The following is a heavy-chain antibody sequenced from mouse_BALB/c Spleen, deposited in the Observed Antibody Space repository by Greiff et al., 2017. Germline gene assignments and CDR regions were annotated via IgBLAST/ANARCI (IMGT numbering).Heavy chain of an antibody. J-gene: IGHJ4*01. CDR2: INPYNGDT. CDR3: GRGGPKGAMDY. V-gene: IGHV1-37*01. D-gene: IGHD3-3*01. CDR1: GYSFTGYF. Sequence: VQLQQSGPELVKPGASVKISCKASGYSFTGYFMNWVKQSPGKSLEWIGRINPYNGDTFYNQKFKGKATLTVDKSSSTAHMELLSLTSEDSAVYYCGRGGPKGAMDYWGQGTSVTVSS.